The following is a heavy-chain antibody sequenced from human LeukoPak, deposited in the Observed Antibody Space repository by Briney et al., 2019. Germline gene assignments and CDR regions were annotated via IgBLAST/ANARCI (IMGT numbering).Heavy chain of an antibody. CDR3: ARLTRLSSSPDRYYFDY. J-gene: IGHJ4*02. CDR2: IYSSGST. CDR1: GGSISSFY. D-gene: IGHD6-6*01. V-gene: IGHV4-4*09. Sequence: SETLSLTCTVSGGSISSFYWSWIRQPPGKGLEWIGYIYSSGSTNYNPSLKSRVTISVAASKNQFYLKLSSVTATDTAVYYCARLTRLSSSPDRYYFDYWGQGTLVTVSS.